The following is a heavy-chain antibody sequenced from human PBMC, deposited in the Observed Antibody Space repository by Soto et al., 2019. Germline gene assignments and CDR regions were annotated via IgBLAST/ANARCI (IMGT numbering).Heavy chain of an antibody. CDR3: AATYDFWSGYYLFDY. Sequence: QMQLVQSGPEVKKPGTSVKVSCKASGFTFTSSAVQWVRQARGQRLEWIGWIVVGSGNTNYAQKFRERVTITRDMSTSTAYMELSSLRSGDTAVYYCAATYDFWSGYYLFDYWGQGTLVTVSS. D-gene: IGHD3-3*01. CDR1: GFTFTSSA. CDR2: IVVGSGNT. V-gene: IGHV1-58*01. J-gene: IGHJ4*02.